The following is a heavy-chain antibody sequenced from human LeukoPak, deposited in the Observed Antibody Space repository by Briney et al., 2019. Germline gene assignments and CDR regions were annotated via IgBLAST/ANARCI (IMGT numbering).Heavy chain of an antibody. D-gene: IGHD3-10*01. CDR3: AKEFGTMVRGVIDHFDY. CDR2: ISGSGGST. CDR1: GFTFSSYA. V-gene: IGHV3-23*01. J-gene: IGHJ4*02. Sequence: GGSLRLSCAASGFTFSSYAMSWVRQAPGKGLEWVSDISGSGGSTYYADSVKGRFTISRDNSKNTLYLQMNSLRAEDTAVYYCAKEFGTMVRGVIDHFDYWGQGTLVTVSS.